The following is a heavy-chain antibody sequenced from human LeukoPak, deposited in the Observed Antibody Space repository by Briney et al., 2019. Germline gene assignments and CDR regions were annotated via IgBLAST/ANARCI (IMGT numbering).Heavy chain of an antibody. Sequence: SETLSLTCTVSGGSIRSYYWSWIRQPPGKGLEWIGYIYYSGSTNYNPSLKSRVTISVDTSKNQFSLRLSSVTAADTAVYYCALSDTAMVKGGFDYWGQGTLVTVPS. CDR3: ALSDTAMVKGGFDY. CDR2: IYYSGST. V-gene: IGHV4-59*01. CDR1: GGSIRSYY. J-gene: IGHJ4*02. D-gene: IGHD5-18*01.